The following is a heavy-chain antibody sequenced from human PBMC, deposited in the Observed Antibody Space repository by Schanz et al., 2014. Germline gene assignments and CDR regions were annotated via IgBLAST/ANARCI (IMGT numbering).Heavy chain of an antibody. CDR3: ARGGPAYYFDD. CDR1: GFTFSSYS. J-gene: IGHJ4*02. Sequence: EVQLLESGGGLVQPGGSLRLSCTASGFTFSSYSMNWVRQAPGKGLEWVSFIYIGGNTYYADSVKGRFTISRDNSKNTVYIQMNSLRAEDTAVYYCARGGPAYYFDDWGQGTLXTVSS. CDR2: IYIGGNT. V-gene: IGHV3-66*01.